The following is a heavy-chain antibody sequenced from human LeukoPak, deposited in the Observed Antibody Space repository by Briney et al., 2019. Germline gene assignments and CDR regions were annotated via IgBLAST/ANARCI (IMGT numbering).Heavy chain of an antibody. CDR3: ARGRDTYYYGSGSYYNGREFDP. D-gene: IGHD3-10*01. CDR1: GYTFTGYD. V-gene: IGHV1-8*01. Sequence: ASVKVSCKASGYTFTGYDINWVRQATGQGLEWMGWMNPNSGNTGYAQKFQGRVTMTRNTSISTAYMELSSLRSEDTAVYYCARGRDTYYYGSGSYYNGREFDPWGQGTLVTVSS. J-gene: IGHJ5*02. CDR2: MNPNSGNT.